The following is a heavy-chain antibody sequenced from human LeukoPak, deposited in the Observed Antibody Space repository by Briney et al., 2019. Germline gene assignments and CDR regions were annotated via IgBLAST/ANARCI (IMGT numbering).Heavy chain of an antibody. Sequence: SETLSLTCTVSDGSVSSSSSFWGWIRQPPGKGLEWIGSIDYSGSTYYNPSVKSRVTISADTSKNQFSLKLSSVTAADTAVYYCASGAVTTHDYWGQGTLVTVSS. V-gene: IGHV4-39*01. CDR1: DGSVSSSSSF. D-gene: IGHD1/OR15-1a*01. CDR2: IDYSGST. CDR3: ASGAVTTHDY. J-gene: IGHJ4*02.